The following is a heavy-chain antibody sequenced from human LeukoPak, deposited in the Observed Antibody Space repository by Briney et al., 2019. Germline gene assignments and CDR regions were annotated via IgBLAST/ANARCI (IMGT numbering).Heavy chain of an antibody. CDR2: IYYSGST. Sequence: PSETLSLTCTVSGGSISSGGYYWSWIRQLPGKGLECIGFIYYSGSTFYNPSLKSRVTISIDTSKNQFSLKLSSVTAADTAVYYCARDQRYAFDYWGQGILVTVSS. J-gene: IGHJ4*02. CDR3: ARDQRYAFDY. D-gene: IGHD3-9*01. V-gene: IGHV4-31*03. CDR1: GGSISSGGYY.